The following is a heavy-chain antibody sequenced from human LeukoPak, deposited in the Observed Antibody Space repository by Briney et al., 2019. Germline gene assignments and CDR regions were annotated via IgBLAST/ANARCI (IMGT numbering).Heavy chain of an antibody. CDR2: IYPGDSDT. Sequence: GEPLNISCKGSGYSFTSYSIGWVRHLPGKGLEWMGNIYPGDSDTRYSPSFQGQVTISADKSISTAYLQWSSVKGSDTAMYYCARCVTSGSYYFPFDIWGQGTMVSVCS. J-gene: IGHJ3*02. D-gene: IGHD1-26*01. CDR3: ARCVTSGSYYFPFDI. CDR1: GYSFTSYS. V-gene: IGHV5-51*01.